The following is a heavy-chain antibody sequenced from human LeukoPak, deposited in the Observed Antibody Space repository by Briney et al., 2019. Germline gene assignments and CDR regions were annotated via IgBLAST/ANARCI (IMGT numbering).Heavy chain of an antibody. D-gene: IGHD3-22*01. J-gene: IGHJ1*01. CDR3: ARGQINYDSSGYYYGYFQH. Sequence: SVKVSCKASGGTFSSYAISWVRQAPGQGLEWMGGIIPIFGTANYAQKFQGRVTITTDESTSTAYLELSSLRSEDTAVYYCARGQINYDSSGYYYGYFQHWGQGTLVTVSS. V-gene: IGHV1-69*05. CDR2: IIPIFGTA. CDR1: GGTFSSYA.